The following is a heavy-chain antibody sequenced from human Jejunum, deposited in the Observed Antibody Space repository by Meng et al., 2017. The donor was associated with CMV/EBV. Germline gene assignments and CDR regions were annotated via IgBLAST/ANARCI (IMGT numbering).Heavy chain of an antibody. J-gene: IGHJ4*02. CDR2: INSDGIAT. CDR3: ARGFGTEFYSPPYY. V-gene: IGHV3-74*01. CDR1: AFFFNTYY. D-gene: IGHD4-11*01. Sequence: AFFFNTYYMSWVRHAPGKGLVWVSRINSDGIATNYADSVKGRFTISRDNAKNTLFLQMDGLRAEDTALYYCARGFGTEFYSPPYYWSQGTLVTVSS.